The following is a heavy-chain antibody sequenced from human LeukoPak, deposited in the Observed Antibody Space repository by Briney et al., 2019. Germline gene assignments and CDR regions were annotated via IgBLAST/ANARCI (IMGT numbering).Heavy chain of an antibody. CDR1: GFTFDDYA. Sequence: PGGSLRLSCAASGFTFDDYAMHWVRQAPGKGLEWVSGISWNSGSIGYADSVKGRFTISRDNVKNSLHLQMNSLRAEDTALYYCAKDIVEGHSSSWGIDYWGQGTLVAVSS. D-gene: IGHD6-13*01. V-gene: IGHV3-9*01. CDR3: AKDIVEGHSSSWGIDY. J-gene: IGHJ4*02. CDR2: ISWNSGSI.